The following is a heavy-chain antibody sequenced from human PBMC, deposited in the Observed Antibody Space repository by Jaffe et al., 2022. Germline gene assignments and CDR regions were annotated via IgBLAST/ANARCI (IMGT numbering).Heavy chain of an antibody. CDR1: GFTFSSYG. D-gene: IGHD3-3*01. Sequence: QVQLVESGGGVVQPGRSLRLSCAASGFTFSSYGMHWVRQAPGKGLEWVAVISYDGSNKYYADSVKGRFTISRDNSKNTLYLQMNSLRAEDTAVYYCAKDYDFWSGSEGDYWGQGTLVTVSS. CDR3: AKDYDFWSGSEGDY. J-gene: IGHJ4*02. V-gene: IGHV3-30*18. CDR2: ISYDGSNK.